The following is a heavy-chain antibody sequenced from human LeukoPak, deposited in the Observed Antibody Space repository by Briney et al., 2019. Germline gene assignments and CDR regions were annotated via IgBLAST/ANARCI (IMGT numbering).Heavy chain of an antibody. CDR3: AKVAMVRGVPDFDY. CDR1: GFTFSSYG. V-gene: IGHV3-30*02. CDR2: IRYDGSNK. Sequence: SGGSLRLSCAASGFTFSSYGMHWVRQAPGKGLEWVAFIRYDGSNKYYADSVKGRFTISRDNSKNTLYLQMNSLRAEDTAVYYCAKVAMVRGVPDFDYWGQGTLVTVSS. D-gene: IGHD3-10*01. J-gene: IGHJ4*02.